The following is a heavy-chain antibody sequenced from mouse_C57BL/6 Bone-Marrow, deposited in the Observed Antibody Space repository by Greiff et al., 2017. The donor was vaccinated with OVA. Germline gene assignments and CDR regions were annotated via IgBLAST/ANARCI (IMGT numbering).Heavy chain of an antibody. Sequence: EVHLVESGGGLVQPGGSMKLSCVASGFTFSNYWMNWVRQSPEKGLEWVAQIRLKSDNYATPYAESVKGRFTISRDDPKSSVYLQMNNLRAEDTGIYYCTGRNGYLYYYAMDYWGQGTSVTVSS. D-gene: IGHD2-3*01. CDR3: TGRNGYLYYYAMDY. V-gene: IGHV6-3*01. J-gene: IGHJ4*01. CDR2: IRLKSDNYAT. CDR1: GFTFSNYW.